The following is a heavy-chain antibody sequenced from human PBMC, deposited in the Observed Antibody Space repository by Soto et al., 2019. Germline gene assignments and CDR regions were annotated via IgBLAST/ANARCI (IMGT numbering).Heavy chain of an antibody. Sequence: PSETLSLTCTVSGGSISSNNDYWGWIRQPPGKGLDWIGRIYYSGSSYYNPSLQSRVTIPVDTSKNHFSLKVNSVPAADTAVYSCGRHEYYASGTYSWGQRTLVTVSS. CDR2: IYYSGSS. CDR1: GGSISSNNDY. CDR3: GRHEYYASGTYS. D-gene: IGHD3-10*01. J-gene: IGHJ5*02. V-gene: IGHV4-39*01.